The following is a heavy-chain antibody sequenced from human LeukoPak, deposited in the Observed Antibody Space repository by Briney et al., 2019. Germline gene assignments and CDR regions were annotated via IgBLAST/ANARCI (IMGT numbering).Heavy chain of an antibody. CDR3: ARDQRYCGGDCYDAFDI. V-gene: IGHV7-4-1*02. CDR1: RYTFSNYD. J-gene: IGHJ3*02. Sequence: GATVKVSCKASRYTFSNYDMNWVRQAPGQGLEWMGWINTKTGNPTYAQGFTGRFVFSLDTSVSTTYLQISSLKADDTAVYYCARDQRYCGGDCYDAFDIWGQGTMVTVSS. D-gene: IGHD2-21*02. CDR2: INTKTGNP.